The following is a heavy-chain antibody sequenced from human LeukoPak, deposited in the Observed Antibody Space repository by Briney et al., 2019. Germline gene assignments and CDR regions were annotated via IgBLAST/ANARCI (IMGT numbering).Heavy chain of an antibody. CDR1: GYTFTGYY. D-gene: IGHD6-6*01. CDR3: ARDRGSGSSGGAFDI. J-gene: IGHJ3*02. CDR2: INPNSGGT. Sequence: GASVKVSCKASGYTFTGYYMHWVRQAPGQGLEWMGWINPNSGGTNYAQKFQGRVTMTRDTSISTAYMELSRLRSDDTAVYYCARDRGSGSSGGAFDIWGQGTMVTVSS. V-gene: IGHV1-2*02.